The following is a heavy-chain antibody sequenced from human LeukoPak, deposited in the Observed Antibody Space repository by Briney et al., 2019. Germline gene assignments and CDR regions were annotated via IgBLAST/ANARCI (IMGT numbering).Heavy chain of an antibody. J-gene: IGHJ4*02. Sequence: GGSLRLSCAASGFTFSSYSMNWVRQGPGKGLEWVSSINWNSGTIDYADSVKGRFTISRDNAKNSLYLQMNSLRAEDTALYYCAKDRGSLIRGVTGIEYWGQGTQVTVSS. CDR3: AKDRGSLIRGVTGIEY. CDR2: INWNSGTI. V-gene: IGHV3-9*01. CDR1: GFTFSSYS. D-gene: IGHD3-10*01.